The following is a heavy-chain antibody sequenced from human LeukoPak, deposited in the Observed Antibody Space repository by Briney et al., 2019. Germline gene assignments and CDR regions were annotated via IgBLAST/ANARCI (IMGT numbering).Heavy chain of an antibody. CDR2: INTNTGNP. V-gene: IGHV7-4-1*02. Sequence: ASVKVSCKASGYTFTSYAMNWVRQAPGQGLEWMGWINTNTGNPTYAQGFTGQFVFSLDTSVSTAYLQISSLKAEDTAVYYCARDNLGWTQQKSYYMDVWGKGTTVTVSS. J-gene: IGHJ6*03. CDR3: ARDNLGWTQQKSYYMDV. D-gene: IGHD7-27*01. CDR1: GYTFTSYA.